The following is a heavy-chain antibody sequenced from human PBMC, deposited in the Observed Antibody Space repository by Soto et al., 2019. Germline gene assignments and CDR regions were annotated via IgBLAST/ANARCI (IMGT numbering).Heavy chain of an antibody. CDR3: ASPSGTYCGGDCASRY. D-gene: IGHD2-21*02. V-gene: IGHV3-30-3*01. CDR1: GFTFSSYA. Sequence: ESGGGVVQPGRSLRLSCAASGFTFSSYAMHWVRQAPGKGLEWVAVISYDGSNKYYADSVKGRFTISRDNSKNTLYLQMNXLXXXXXXXYYCASPSGTYCGGDCASRYWGQGTLVTVSS. CDR2: ISYDGSNK. J-gene: IGHJ4*02.